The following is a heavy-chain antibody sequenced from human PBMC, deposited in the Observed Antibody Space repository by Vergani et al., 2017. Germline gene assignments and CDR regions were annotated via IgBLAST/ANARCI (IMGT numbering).Heavy chain of an antibody. CDR2: ISGSGGST. CDR3: ARLYCSSTSCYRRPYYYGMDV. Sequence: EVQLLESGGGLVQPGGSLRLSCAASGFTFSSYAMSWVRQAPGKGLEWVSAISGSGGSTYYADSVKGRFTISRDNSKNTLYLQMNSLRAEDTAVYYCARLYCSSTSCYRRPYYYGMDVWGQGTTVTVSS. CDR1: GFTFSSYA. J-gene: IGHJ6*02. D-gene: IGHD2-2*01. V-gene: IGHV3-23*01.